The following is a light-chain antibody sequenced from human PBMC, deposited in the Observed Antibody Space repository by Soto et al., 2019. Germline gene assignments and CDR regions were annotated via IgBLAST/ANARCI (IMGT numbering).Light chain of an antibody. CDR3: CLYAGGSTV. CDR1: SSDVGSYNL. CDR2: EVS. J-gene: IGLJ2*01. Sequence: QSVLTQPASVSGSPGQSLTISCTGTSSDVGSYNLVSWYQQHTGKAPKLMIYEVSKRPSGVSNRFSGSKSGNTASLTISGLQAEDEAYYFCCLYAGGSTVFGGRTKLTVL. V-gene: IGLV2-23*02.